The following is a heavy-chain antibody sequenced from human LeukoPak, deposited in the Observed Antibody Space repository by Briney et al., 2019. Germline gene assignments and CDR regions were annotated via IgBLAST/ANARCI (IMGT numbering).Heavy chain of an antibody. V-gene: IGHV3-21*04. Sequence: GGSLRLSCVASGFTFSSSVMSWVRQAPGKGLEWVSTFSGTSGNIYYVDSVKGRFTISRDNAKNSLSLQMSSLRAEDTAFYYCTRISFYDFPDSWGQGTLVTVSS. D-gene: IGHD5/OR15-5a*01. J-gene: IGHJ4*02. CDR3: TRISFYDFPDS. CDR1: GFTFSSSV. CDR2: FSGTSGNI.